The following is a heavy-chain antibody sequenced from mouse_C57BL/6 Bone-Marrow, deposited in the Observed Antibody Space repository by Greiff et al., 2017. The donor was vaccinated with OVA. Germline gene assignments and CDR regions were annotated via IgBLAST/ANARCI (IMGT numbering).Heavy chain of an antibody. CDR1: GYTFTSYW. D-gene: IGHD2-10*02. V-gene: IGHV1-69*01. Sequence: QVQLKQPGAELVMPGASVKLSCKASGYTFTSYWMHWVKQRPGQGLEWIGEIDPSDSYTNYNQKFKGKSTLTVDKSSSTAYMQLSSLTSEDSAVYYCARAGGYGNSYAMDYWGQGTSVTVSS. J-gene: IGHJ4*01. CDR3: ARAGGYGNSYAMDY. CDR2: IDPSDSYT.